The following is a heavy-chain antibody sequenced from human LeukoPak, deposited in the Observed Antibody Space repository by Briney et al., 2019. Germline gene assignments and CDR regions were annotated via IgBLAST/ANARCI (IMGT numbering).Heavy chain of an antibody. V-gene: IGHV3-48*03. Sequence: GGSLRLSCAASGFTFSSYEMNWARQAPGKGLEWVSYISSRGSTIYYADSVKGRFTISRDNAKNSLYLQMNSLRAEDTAVYYCARVSGRYSDYWGQGTRVTVSS. CDR3: ARVSGRYSDY. CDR1: GFTFSSYE. J-gene: IGHJ4*02. CDR2: ISSRGSTI. D-gene: IGHD1-26*01.